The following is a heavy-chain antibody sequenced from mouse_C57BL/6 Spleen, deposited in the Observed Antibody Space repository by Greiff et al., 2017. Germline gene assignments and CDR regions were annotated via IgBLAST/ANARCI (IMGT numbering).Heavy chain of an antibody. D-gene: IGHD2-2*01. CDR3: ARSTVTTGRRAMDY. CDR1: GYTFTSYW. CDR2: IDPSDSYT. V-gene: IGHV1-69*01. Sequence: QVQLKQPGAELVMPGASVKLSCKASGYTFTSYWMHWVKQRPGQGLEWIGEIDPSDSYTNYNQKFKGKSTLTVDKSSSTAYMQLSSLTSEDSAVYYCARSTVTTGRRAMDYWGQGTSVTVSS. J-gene: IGHJ4*01.